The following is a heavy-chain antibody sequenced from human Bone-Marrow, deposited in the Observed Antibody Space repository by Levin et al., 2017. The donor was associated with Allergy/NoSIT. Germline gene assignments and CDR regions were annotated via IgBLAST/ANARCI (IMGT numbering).Heavy chain of an antibody. V-gene: IGHV1-18*01. Sequence: TSGGSLRLSCKASGYTFTSYGISWVRQAPGQGLEWMGWISAYNGNTNYAQKLQGRVTMTTDTSTSTAYMELRSLRSDDTAVYYCARNRGVAVAGFDYWGQGTLVTVSS. D-gene: IGHD6-19*01. CDR1: GYTFTSYG. CDR3: ARNRGVAVAGFDY. J-gene: IGHJ4*02. CDR2: ISAYNGNT.